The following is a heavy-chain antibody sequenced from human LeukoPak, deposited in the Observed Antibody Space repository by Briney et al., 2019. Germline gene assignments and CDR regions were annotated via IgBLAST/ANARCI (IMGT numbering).Heavy chain of an antibody. V-gene: IGHV3-48*03. Sequence: GGSLRLSCAASGFTFSLYEMNWVRQAPGKGPECISYISSGGPTIYYADSMKGRFTISRDNTKNSLYLQMTSLRVQDTAIYYCARATYNSGYKIDYWGQGSLVTVS. CDR1: GFTFSLYE. CDR2: ISSGGPTI. CDR3: ARATYNSGYKIDY. D-gene: IGHD6-19*01. J-gene: IGHJ4*02.